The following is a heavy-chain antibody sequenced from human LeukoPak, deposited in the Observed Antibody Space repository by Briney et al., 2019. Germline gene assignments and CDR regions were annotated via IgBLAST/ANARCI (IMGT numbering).Heavy chain of an antibody. CDR2: IIPIFGTA. J-gene: IGHJ4*02. D-gene: IGHD6-19*01. V-gene: IGHV1-69*06. CDR3: ARGIHSSGWPPFDY. Sequence: ASVKVSCKDSGGTFSSYAISWVRQAPGQGLEWMGGIIPIFGTANYAQKFQGRVTITADKSTSTAYMELSSLRSEDMAVYYCARGIHSSGWPPFDYWGQGTLVTVSS. CDR1: GGTFSSYA.